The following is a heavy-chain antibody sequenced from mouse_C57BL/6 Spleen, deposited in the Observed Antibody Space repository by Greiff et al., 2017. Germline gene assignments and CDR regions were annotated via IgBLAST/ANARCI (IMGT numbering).Heavy chain of an antibody. J-gene: IGHJ2*01. CDR2: ISSGGSYT. CDR3: ARHSGTGNYFDY. CDR1: GFTFSSYG. Sequence: EVMLVESGGDLVKPGGSLKLSCAASGFTFSSYGMSWVRQTPDKRLEWVATISSGGSYTYYPDSVKGRFTISRDNAKNTLYLQMSSLKSEDTAMYYCARHSGTGNYFDYWGQGTTLTVSS. D-gene: IGHD3-3*01. V-gene: IGHV5-6*01.